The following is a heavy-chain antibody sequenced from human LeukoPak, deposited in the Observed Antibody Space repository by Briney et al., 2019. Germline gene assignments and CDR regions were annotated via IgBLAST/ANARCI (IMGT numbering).Heavy chain of an antibody. CDR3: ARVRIWKSTVTTEYYYYYMDV. Sequence: GGSLRLSCAASGFTFSNYAMSWVRQAPGKGLEWVSTISNSDGSTYNADSVKGRFTISRDNSKNTLYLQMNSLRAEDTAVYYCARVRIWKSTVTTEYYYYYMDVWGKGTTVTVSS. V-gene: IGHV3-23*01. D-gene: IGHD4-17*01. CDR2: ISNSDGST. CDR1: GFTFSNYA. J-gene: IGHJ6*03.